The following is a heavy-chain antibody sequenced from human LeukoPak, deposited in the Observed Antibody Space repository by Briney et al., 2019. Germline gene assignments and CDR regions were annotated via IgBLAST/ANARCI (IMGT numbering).Heavy chain of an antibody. J-gene: IGHJ5*01. V-gene: IGHV4-61*02. CDR3: ATDGMVRGPDAWFDS. CDR2: IYTRGST. CDR1: GGSVSSGRYY. Sequence: PSQTLSLTCTVSGGSVSSGRYYWSWIRQPAGKGLEWIGRIYTRGSTNYNPSLKSRVTISVDTSKNQFSLNLTSVTAADTAVYYCATDGMVRGPDAWFDSWGQGTLVTVSS. D-gene: IGHD3-10*01.